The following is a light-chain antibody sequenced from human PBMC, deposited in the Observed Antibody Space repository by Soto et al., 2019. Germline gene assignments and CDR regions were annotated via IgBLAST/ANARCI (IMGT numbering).Light chain of an antibody. V-gene: IGKV1-39*01. CDR3: QQSYSPPPIT. Sequence: DIQMTQSPSSLSASVGDRVTITCRASQSITTYLHWYQQKPGKAPNLLIYAASRLQSGVPTRFSGSGTGTDFSLTISSLQPEDFATYYCQQSYSPPPITFGQGTRLEIK. CDR2: AAS. J-gene: IGKJ5*01. CDR1: QSITTY.